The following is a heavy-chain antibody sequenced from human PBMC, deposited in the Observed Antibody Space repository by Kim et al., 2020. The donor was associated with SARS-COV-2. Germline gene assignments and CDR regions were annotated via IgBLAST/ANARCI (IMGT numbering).Heavy chain of an antibody. CDR2: IIPIFGTA. Sequence: SVKVSCKASGGTFSSYAISWVRQAPGQGLEWMGGIIPIFGTANYAQKFQGRVTITADESTSTAYMELSSLRSEDTAVYYCARGYYYGSGSYSAVGQDYWGQGTLVTVSS. J-gene: IGHJ4*02. V-gene: IGHV1-69*13. CDR1: GGTFSSYA. CDR3: ARGYYYGSGSYSAVGQDY. D-gene: IGHD3-10*01.